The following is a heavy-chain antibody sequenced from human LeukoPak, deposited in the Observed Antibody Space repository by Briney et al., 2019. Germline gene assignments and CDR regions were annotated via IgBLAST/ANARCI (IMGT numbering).Heavy chain of an antibody. CDR1: GESVCSNSAA. Sequence: SQTLSLTCAISGESVCSNSAAGNWIRQSPSRGLEWLGRTYYRSKWFNDYAVSVKGRITINPDTSKNQFSLQLNSVTPEDTAVYYCASNYYDSSGYYYTDYWGQGTLVTVSS. CDR2: TYYRSKWFN. V-gene: IGHV6-1*01. CDR3: ASNYYDSSGYYYTDY. J-gene: IGHJ4*02. D-gene: IGHD3-22*01.